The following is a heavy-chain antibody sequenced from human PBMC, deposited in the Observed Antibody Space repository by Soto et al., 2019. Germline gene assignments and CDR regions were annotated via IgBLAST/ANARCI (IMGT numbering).Heavy chain of an antibody. V-gene: IGHV4-59*12. CDR1: GGSINSYC. CDR3: AREHEDGMDV. J-gene: IGHJ6*02. Sequence: SETLSLTCTVSGGSINSYCWSWIRQHPGKGLEWIGYIYDSGSTNYNPSLKSRVTISVDTSKNQFSLKLSSVTAADTAVYYCAREHEDGMDVWGQGTTVTVSS. CDR2: IYDSGST.